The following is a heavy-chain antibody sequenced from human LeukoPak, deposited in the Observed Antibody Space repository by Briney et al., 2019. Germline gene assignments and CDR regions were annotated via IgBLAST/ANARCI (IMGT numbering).Heavy chain of an antibody. Sequence: GGSLRLSCAASGFTFSTYAMNWVRLTPGKALEWVSAISGSGDSTYHADSVKGRFTISRDNSKNTLYLQMNSLRAEDTAVYYCAELGITMIGGVWGKGTTVTVSS. J-gene: IGHJ6*04. D-gene: IGHD3-10*02. CDR1: GFTFSTYA. V-gene: IGHV3-23*01. CDR2: ISGSGDST. CDR3: AELGITMIGGV.